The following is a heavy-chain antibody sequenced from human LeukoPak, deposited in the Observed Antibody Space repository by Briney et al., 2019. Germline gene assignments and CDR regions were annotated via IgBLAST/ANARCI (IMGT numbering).Heavy chain of an antibody. Sequence: PGRSLRLSCAASGFTFDDYAMYWVRQAPGKGLEWVSGITWNSGSIAYADSVKGRFTISRDNAKNSLFLQMNSLRAEDTAVYYCARDNGWSADFWGQGTLVTVSS. CDR1: GFTFDDYA. V-gene: IGHV3-9*01. CDR3: ARDNGWSADF. D-gene: IGHD2-15*01. J-gene: IGHJ4*02. CDR2: ITWNSGSI.